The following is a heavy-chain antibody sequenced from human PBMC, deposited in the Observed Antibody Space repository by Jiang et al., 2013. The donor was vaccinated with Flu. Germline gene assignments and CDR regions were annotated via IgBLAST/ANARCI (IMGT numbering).Heavy chain of an antibody. V-gene: IGHV4-34*01. CDR1: GESFSGYF. CDR2: IDYSGTT. D-gene: IGHD3-22*01. CDR3: ARGSLDSSGYYDYGMDV. Sequence: LLKPSETLSLTCAVSGESFSGYFWTWIRQSPGRGLEWIGQIDYSGTTSDNPSLKNRVTMSVDIVKKHFSLKVTSVTAADTAVYYCARGSLDSSGYYDYGMDVWGKGTTVTVSS. J-gene: IGHJ6*04.